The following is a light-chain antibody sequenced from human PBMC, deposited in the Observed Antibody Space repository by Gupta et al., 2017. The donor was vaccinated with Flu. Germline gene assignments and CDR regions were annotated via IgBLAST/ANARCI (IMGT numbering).Light chain of an antibody. Sequence: SITISCTGTSSDIADYKYVSWYQHHPGRAPKLIIYEVSNRPSGVSNRFSGSKSGTTASLTISGLQAEDEADYYCSSYTNNSPLVFGGGTKLTVL. J-gene: IGLJ3*02. CDR1: SSDIADYKY. CDR2: EVS. CDR3: SSYTNNSPLV. V-gene: IGLV2-14*01.